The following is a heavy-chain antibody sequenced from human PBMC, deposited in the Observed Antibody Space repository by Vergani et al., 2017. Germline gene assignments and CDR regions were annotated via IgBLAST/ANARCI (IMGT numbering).Heavy chain of an antibody. CDR2: IIPIFGTA. CDR3: ARDLGYPGAYCSGGSCYIWFDP. J-gene: IGHJ5*02. V-gene: IGHV1-69*01. CDR1: GGTFSSYA. D-gene: IGHD2-15*01. Sequence: QVQLVQSGAEVKKPGSSVKVSCKASGGTFSSYAISWVRQAPGQGLEWMGGIIPIFGTANYAQKFQGRVTITADESTSTAYMELSSLRSEHTAVYYCARDLGYPGAYCSGGSCYIWFDPWGQGTLVTVSS.